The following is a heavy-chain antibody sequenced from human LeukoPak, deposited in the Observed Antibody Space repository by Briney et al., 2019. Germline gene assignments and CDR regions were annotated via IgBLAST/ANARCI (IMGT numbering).Heavy chain of an antibody. D-gene: IGHD3-10*01. Sequence: GGSLRLSCAASGFTFSSYGMHWVRQAPGKGLEWVSFIRYDGSNKYYADSVKGRFTISRDNSKNTLYLQMNSLRAEDTAVYYCATNYGSGSYGFDYWGQGTLVTVSS. V-gene: IGHV3-30*02. CDR1: GFTFSSYG. CDR2: IRYDGSNK. J-gene: IGHJ4*02. CDR3: ATNYGSGSYGFDY.